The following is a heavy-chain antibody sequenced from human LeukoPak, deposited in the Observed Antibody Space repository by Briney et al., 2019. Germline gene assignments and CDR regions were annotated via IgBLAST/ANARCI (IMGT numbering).Heavy chain of an antibody. J-gene: IGHJ3*02. CDR1: GFTVSSNY. V-gene: IGHV3-53*01. D-gene: IGHD5-24*01. Sequence: GGSLRLSCAASGFTVSSNYMSWVRQAPGKGLEWVSVIYSGGSTYNADSVKGRFTIFRDNSKNTVYLQMNSLRAEDTAVYYCAKDLMGAFDIWGQGTMVTVSS. CDR2: IYSGGST. CDR3: AKDLMGAFDI.